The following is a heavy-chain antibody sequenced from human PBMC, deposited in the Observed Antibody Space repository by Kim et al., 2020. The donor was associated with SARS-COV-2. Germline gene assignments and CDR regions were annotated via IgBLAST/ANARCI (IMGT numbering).Heavy chain of an antibody. V-gene: IGHV3-9*01. CDR2: INWNSGNI. CDR3: ARDLYSSSYNYYGMDV. D-gene: IGHD6-6*01. J-gene: IGHJ6*01. CDR1: GFTFGDYA. Sequence: GGSLRLSCAASGFTFGDYAMHWVRQAPGKGLEWVSGINWNSGNIGYADAVKGRFTISRDNGKNYLFLQMNSLRTEEKALYYCARDLYSSSYNYYGMDVWG.